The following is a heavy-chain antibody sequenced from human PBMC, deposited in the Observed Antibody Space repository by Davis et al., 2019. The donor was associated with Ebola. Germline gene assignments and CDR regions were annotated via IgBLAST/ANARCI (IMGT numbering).Heavy chain of an antibody. J-gene: IGHJ6*02. D-gene: IGHD6-13*01. CDR3: ARDGGYSSSWYTAGYYYYGMDV. V-gene: IGHV3-23*01. Sequence: GESLKISCAASGFTFSSYAMSWVRQAPGKGLEWVSAISGSGGSTYYADSVKGRFTISRENAKNSLYLQMNSLRAEGTAVYYCARDGGYSSSWYTAGYYYYGMDVWGQGTTVTVSS. CDR1: GFTFSSYA. CDR2: ISGSGGST.